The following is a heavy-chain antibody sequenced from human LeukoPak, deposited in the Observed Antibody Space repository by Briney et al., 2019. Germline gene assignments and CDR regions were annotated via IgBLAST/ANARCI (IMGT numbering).Heavy chain of an antibody. CDR1: GGSISTYY. J-gene: IGHJ4*02. Sequence: SETLSLTCTVSGGSISTYYWSWVRQPPGKELEWIGYIYYSGSTNYSPSLKSRITISIDTSRNQFSLKVTSVTAADTAVYYCTRVGAGSFDYWGQGTLVTVSS. V-gene: IGHV4-59*01. CDR3: TRVGAGSFDY. CDR2: IYYSGST. D-gene: IGHD3-10*01.